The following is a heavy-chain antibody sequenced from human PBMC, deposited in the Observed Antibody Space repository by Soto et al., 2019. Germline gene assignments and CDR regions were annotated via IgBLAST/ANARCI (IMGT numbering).Heavy chain of an antibody. CDR3: TRSSQVRSQARHV. CDR2: INPEGSST. Sequence: PGKGLLWVARINPEGSSTNYADSAEGRFTISRDNARNTVYLQMNSLRVEDTVVYYWTRSSQVRSQARHVWCQGPTVT. D-gene: IGHD1-26*01. J-gene: IGHJ6*02. V-gene: IGHV3-74*01.